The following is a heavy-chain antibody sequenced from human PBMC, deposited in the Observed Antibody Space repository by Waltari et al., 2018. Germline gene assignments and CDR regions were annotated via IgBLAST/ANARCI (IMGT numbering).Heavy chain of an antibody. CDR1: GYSISGYF. V-gene: IGHV4-38-2*01. CDR2: IFHSGKT. D-gene: IGHD3-22*01. CDR3: ARSSGYYSFSY. Sequence: QVQMQESGPGLVKPSETLSLNCDVSGYSISGYFWGWIRQPPGQGLEWIGSIFHSGKTYYNPSLKSRVTLSVDTSKNQISLKLSSVTAADTAVYYCARSSGYYSFSYWGQGTLVTVSS. J-gene: IGHJ4*02.